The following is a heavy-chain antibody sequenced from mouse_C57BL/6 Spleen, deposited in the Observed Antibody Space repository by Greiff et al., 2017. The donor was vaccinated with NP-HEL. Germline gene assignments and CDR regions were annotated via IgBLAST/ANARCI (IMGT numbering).Heavy chain of an antibody. V-gene: IGHV1-69*01. Sequence: QVQLQQPGAELVMPGASVKLSCKASGYTFTGYWMHWVKQRPGQGLEWIGEIDPSDSYTNYNQKFKGKSTLTVDKSSSTAYMQLSSLTSEDSAVYYCARSYYGNYGGDYWGQGTTLTVSS. CDR2: IDPSDSYT. CDR3: ARSYYGNYGGDY. CDR1: GYTFTGYW. J-gene: IGHJ2*01. D-gene: IGHD2-10*01.